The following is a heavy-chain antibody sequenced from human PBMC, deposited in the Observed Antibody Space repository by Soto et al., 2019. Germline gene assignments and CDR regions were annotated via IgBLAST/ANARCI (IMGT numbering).Heavy chain of an antibody. Sequence: GGSLRLSCAASGFTFSSYAMSWVRQAPGKGLEWVSAISGSGGSTYYADSVKGRFTISRDNSKNTLYLQMNSLRAEDTAVYYCAMFNDSSWYVHFDYCGQGSLVPVSS. CDR1: GFTFSSYA. V-gene: IGHV3-23*01. J-gene: IGHJ4*02. CDR2: ISGSGGST. CDR3: AMFNDSSWYVHFDY. D-gene: IGHD6-13*01.